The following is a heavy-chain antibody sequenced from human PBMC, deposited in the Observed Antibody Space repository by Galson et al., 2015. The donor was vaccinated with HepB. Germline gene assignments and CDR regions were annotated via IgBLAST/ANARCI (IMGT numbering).Heavy chain of an antibody. CDR1: GGSISRYY. CDR3: HTTTVTTGYYAMDV. D-gene: IGHD4-17*01. V-gene: IGHV4-4*08. CDR2: IYGSESI. J-gene: IGHJ6*02. Sequence: LSLTCTVSGGSISRYYWGWIRQPPGKGLEWIGYIYGSESINYNPSLRGRVTISRDNAKNTLFLQMNSLRAEDTAVYYCHTTTVTTGYYAMDVWGQGTTVTVSS.